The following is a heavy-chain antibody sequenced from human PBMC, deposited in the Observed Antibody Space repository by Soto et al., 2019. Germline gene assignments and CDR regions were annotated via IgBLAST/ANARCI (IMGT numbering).Heavy chain of an antibody. CDR1: GYTFTSYG. V-gene: IGHV1-18*04. J-gene: IGHJ6*02. CDR2: ISAYNGNT. CDR3: ARLIRNHYYYYGMDV. D-gene: IGHD3-22*01. Sequence: VSCKASGYTFTSYGISWVRQAPGQGLEWMGWISAYNGNTNYAQKLQGRVTMTTDTSTSTAYMELRSLRSDDTAVYYCARLIRNHYYYYGMDVWGQGTTVTVSS.